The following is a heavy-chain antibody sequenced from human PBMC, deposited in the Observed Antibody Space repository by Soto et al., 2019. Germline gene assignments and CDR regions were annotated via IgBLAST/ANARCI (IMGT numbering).Heavy chain of an antibody. J-gene: IGHJ4*02. CDR1: GYTFTSYG. CDR2: ISAYNGNT. D-gene: IGHD4-17*01. Sequence: QVQLVQSGAEVKKPGASVKVSCKASGYTFTSYGISWVRQAPGQGLEWMGWISAYNGNTNYAQKLPGRVTMTTDTTTSTACMELRSLRSEDTALDYWASDRPHWNYGDYNGNHYWGQGTLVTVSS. V-gene: IGHV1-18*01. CDR3: ASDRPHWNYGDYNGNHY.